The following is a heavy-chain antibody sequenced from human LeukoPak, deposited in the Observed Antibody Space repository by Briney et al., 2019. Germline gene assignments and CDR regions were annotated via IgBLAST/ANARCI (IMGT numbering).Heavy chain of an antibody. D-gene: IGHD6-19*01. CDR2: IDNSGCT. J-gene: IGHJ4*02. Sequence: SETLSLTCTVSGGHIDSFFWNWIRQPPGKGLEWIGYIDNSGCTEYSPSLKSRITMSRDTSKKQFSLKLTSVTAADTAMYYCASGAGWLIDYWGQGTLVSVSS. V-gene: IGHV4-4*08. CDR1: GGHIDSFF. CDR3: ASGAGWLIDY.